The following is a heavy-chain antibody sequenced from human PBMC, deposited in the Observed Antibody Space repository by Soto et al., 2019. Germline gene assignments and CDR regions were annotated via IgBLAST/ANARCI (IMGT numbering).Heavy chain of an antibody. D-gene: IGHD6-19*01. J-gene: IGHJ6*02. CDR1: GGSFSGYY. CDR2: INHSVST. V-gene: IGHV4-34*01. CDR3: ASSSGWYYYGMDV. Sequence: AETLSLTCAVYGGSFSGYYWSWIRQPPGKGLEWIGEINHSVSTNYNPSLKSRVTISVDTSKNQFSLKLSSVTAADTAVYYCASSSGWYYYGMDVWGQGTTVTVSS.